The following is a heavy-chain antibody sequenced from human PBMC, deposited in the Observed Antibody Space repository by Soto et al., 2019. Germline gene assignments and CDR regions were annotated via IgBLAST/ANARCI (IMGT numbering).Heavy chain of an antibody. CDR3: ARHVGDTQPDY. CDR2: ISYSGSS. V-gene: IGHV4-59*01. CDR1: GGSNSSYY. Sequence: SETLSLTCTVSGGSNSSYYWSWIRQPPGKGLEWIGYISYSGSSTYNPSLRSRVTISVHTSKNQFDLSLKSVTAADTAVYYCARHVGDTQPDYWGQGTLVTVSS. D-gene: IGHD3-10*01. J-gene: IGHJ4*02.